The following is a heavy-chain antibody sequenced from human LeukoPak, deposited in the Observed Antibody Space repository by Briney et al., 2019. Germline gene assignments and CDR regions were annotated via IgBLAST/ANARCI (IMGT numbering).Heavy chain of an antibody. Sequence: GGSLRLSCAASGFTFSSYAMSWVRQAPGKGLEWVSAISGSGGSTYYADSVKGRFTISRDNSKNTLYLQMNSLRAEDTAVYYCAKDAWVGQQLDDYSYGMDVWGQGTTVTVSS. CDR3: AKDAWVGQQLDDYSYGMDV. V-gene: IGHV3-23*01. J-gene: IGHJ6*02. CDR1: GFTFSSYA. CDR2: ISGSGGST. D-gene: IGHD6-13*01.